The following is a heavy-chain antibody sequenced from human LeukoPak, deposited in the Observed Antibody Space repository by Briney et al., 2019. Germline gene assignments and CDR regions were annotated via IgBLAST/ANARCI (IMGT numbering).Heavy chain of an antibody. D-gene: IGHD6-13*01. CDR3: ARMSSGGMSSSWYGSYYYYYMDV. J-gene: IGHJ6*03. V-gene: IGHV1-46*01. CDR2: INPSGGST. CDR1: GYTFTSYY. Sequence: GASVKVSCKASGYTFTSYYMHWVRQAPGQGLEWMGIINPSGGSTSYAQKFQGRVTMTRDTSTSTVYMELRSLRSDDTAVYYCARMSSGGMSSSWYGSYYYYYMDVWGKGTTVTISS.